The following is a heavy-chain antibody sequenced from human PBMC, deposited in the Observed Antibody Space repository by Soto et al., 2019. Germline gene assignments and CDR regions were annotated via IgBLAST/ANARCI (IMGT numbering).Heavy chain of an antibody. CDR2: IYYSGST. CDR3: ASQGRLHLGRAFDI. J-gene: IGHJ3*02. V-gene: IGHV4-39*01. D-gene: IGHD3-10*01. CDR1: GGSISSSSYY. Sequence: QLQLQESGPGLVKPSETLSLTCTVSGGSISSSSYYWGWIRQPPGKGLEWIGSIYYSGSTYYNPSLKSRVTISVDPSKNQFSLKRSSVTAADTAVYYCASQGRLHLGRAFDIWGQGTMVTVSS.